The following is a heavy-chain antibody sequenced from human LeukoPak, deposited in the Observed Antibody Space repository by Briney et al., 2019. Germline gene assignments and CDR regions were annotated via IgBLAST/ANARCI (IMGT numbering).Heavy chain of an antibody. CDR3: ARQDRTYDFYYYMDV. CDR2: IYPGDSDT. Sequence: GESLKISCRASGYSFNSYWIGWVRQMPGEGLEWMGIIYPGDSDTRYSPSFQGHVTISADKSINTAYLQWSRLKASDTAMYYCARQDRTYDFYYYMDVWGSGTTVTVSS. J-gene: IGHJ6*03. V-gene: IGHV5-51*01. CDR1: GYSFNSYW.